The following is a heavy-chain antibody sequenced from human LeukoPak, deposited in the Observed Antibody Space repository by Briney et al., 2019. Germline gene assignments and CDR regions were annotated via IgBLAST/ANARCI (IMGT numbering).Heavy chain of an antibody. J-gene: IGHJ4*02. Sequence: ASVKVSCKASGYTFTSYDINWVRQAPGQGLEWMGWISAYNGNTNYAQKLQGRVTMTTDTSTSTAYMELRSLRSDDSAVYYCAREGLNYYGSGSYYNSFDYWGQGTLVTVSS. CDR2: ISAYNGNT. D-gene: IGHD3-10*01. CDR3: AREGLNYYGSGSYYNSFDY. V-gene: IGHV1-18*01. CDR1: GYTFTSYD.